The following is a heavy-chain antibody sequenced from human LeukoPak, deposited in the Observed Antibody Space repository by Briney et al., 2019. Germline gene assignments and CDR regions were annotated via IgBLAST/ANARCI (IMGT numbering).Heavy chain of an antibody. D-gene: IGHD3-10*01. Sequence: PGGSLRLSCAASGFTFSSYGMHWVRQAPGKGLEWMAVIWYDGSNKYYADSVKGRFTISRDNSKNTLFLQMNSLRAEDTAVYYCARGGFGELLFYFDYWGQGTLVTVSS. CDR2: IWYDGSNK. V-gene: IGHV3-33*01. J-gene: IGHJ4*02. CDR3: ARGGFGELLFYFDY. CDR1: GFTFSSYG.